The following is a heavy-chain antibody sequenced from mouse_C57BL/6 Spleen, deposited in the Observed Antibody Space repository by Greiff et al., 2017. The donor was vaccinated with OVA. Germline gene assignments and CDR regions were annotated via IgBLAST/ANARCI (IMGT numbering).Heavy chain of an antibody. J-gene: IGHJ1*03. V-gene: IGHV7-3*01. CDR2: IRNKANGYTT. Sequence: EVQLVESGGGLVQPGGSLSLSCAASGFTFTDYYMSWVRQPPGKALEWLGFIRNKANGYTTEYSASVKGRFTISRDNSQSILYLQMNALRAEDSATYYCARYPSYYYGSSWDFDVWGTGTTVTVSS. D-gene: IGHD1-1*01. CDR3: ARYPSYYYGSSWDFDV. CDR1: GFTFTDYY.